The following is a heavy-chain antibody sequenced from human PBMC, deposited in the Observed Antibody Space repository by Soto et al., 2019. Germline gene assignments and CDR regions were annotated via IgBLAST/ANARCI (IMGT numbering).Heavy chain of an antibody. CDR3: ARHGCSSADCYIDTWFDP. J-gene: IGHJ5*02. CDR1: GYSFTSNW. V-gene: IGHV5-10-1*01. Sequence: PGESLKISCKGSGYSFTSNWITWVRQMPGKGLEWMGSIDPSDSYTKYSPSFQGHVTISADKSIKMAYLQWSSLKASDTAMYYCARHGCSSADCYIDTWFDPWGQGTLVTVSS. CDR2: IDPSDSYT. D-gene: IGHD2-2*02.